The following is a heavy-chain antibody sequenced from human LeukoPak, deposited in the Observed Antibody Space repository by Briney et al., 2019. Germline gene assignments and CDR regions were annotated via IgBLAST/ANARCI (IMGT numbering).Heavy chain of an antibody. CDR2: INPNSGGT. CDR3: ARTLSYGSGSYYEPYYYMDV. D-gene: IGHD3-10*01. V-gene: IGHV1-2*02. CDR1: GYTFTGYY. J-gene: IGHJ6*03. Sequence: ASVKVSCKASGYTFTGYYMHWVRQAPGQGLEWMGWINPNSGGTNYAQKLQGRVTMTTDTSMSTAYMELRSLRSDDTAVYYCARTLSYGSGSYYEPYYYMDVWGKGTTVTISS.